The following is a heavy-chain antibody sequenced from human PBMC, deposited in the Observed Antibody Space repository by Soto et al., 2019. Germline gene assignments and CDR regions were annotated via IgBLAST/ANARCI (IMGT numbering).Heavy chain of an antibody. D-gene: IGHD6-13*01. CDR1: GFTFSSYG. CDR3: AGGGSSSFSYYYYYYMDV. J-gene: IGHJ6*03. Sequence: QVQLVESGGGVVQPGRSLRLSCAASGFTFSSYGMHWVRQAPGKGLEWVAVIWYDGSNKYYAESVKGRFTISRDNSKNALYFQMNSVRVEDTAVDYCAGGGSSSFSYYYYYYMDVWGKGTTVTVSS. V-gene: IGHV3-33*01. CDR2: IWYDGSNK.